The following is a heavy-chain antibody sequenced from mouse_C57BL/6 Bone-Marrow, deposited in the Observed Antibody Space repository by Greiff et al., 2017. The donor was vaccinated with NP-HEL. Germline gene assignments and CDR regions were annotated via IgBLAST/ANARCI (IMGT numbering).Heavy chain of an antibody. D-gene: IGHD2-5*01. CDR1: GYTFTSYW. CDR3: ARGDSKLAY. V-gene: IGHV1-52*01. J-gene: IGHJ3*01. CDR2: IDPSDSET. Sequence: VQLQQSGAELVRPGSSVKLSCKASGYTFTSYWMHWVKQRPIQGLEWIGNIDPSDSETHYNQKFKDKATLTVDKSSSTAYMQLSSLTSEDSAVYYCARGDSKLAYWGQGTLVTVSA.